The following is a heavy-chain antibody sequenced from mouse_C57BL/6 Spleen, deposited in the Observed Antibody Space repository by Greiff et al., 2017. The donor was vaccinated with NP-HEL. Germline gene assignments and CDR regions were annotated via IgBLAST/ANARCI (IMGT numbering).Heavy chain of an antibody. V-gene: IGHV14-4*01. CDR3: TTDSSGY. CDR1: GFNIKDDY. D-gene: IGHD3-2*02. J-gene: IGHJ3*01. CDR2: IDPENGDT. Sequence: EVQLVESGAELVRPGASVKLSCTASGFNIKDDYMHWVKQRPEQGLEWIGWIDPENGDTEYASKFQGKATITADTSSNTAYLQLSSLTSEDTAVYYCTTDSSGYWGQGTLVTVSA.